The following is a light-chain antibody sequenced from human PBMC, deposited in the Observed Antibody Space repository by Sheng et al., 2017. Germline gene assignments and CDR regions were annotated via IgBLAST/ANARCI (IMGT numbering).Light chain of an antibody. CDR3: QQYGNSPGYS. CDR1: RSISSY. J-gene: IGKJ2*03. CDR2: GAS. Sequence: EIVLTQSPXTLSLSPGERATLSCRASRSISSYLAWYQQKPGQAPRLLIYGASYRATGIPDRFSGSGSGTDFTLTITRLEPEDFAVYYCQQYGNSPGYSFGQGTKLEIK. V-gene: IGKV3-20*01.